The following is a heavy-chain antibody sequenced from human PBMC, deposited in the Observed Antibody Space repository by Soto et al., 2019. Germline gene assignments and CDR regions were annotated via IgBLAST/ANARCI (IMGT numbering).Heavy chain of an antibody. D-gene: IGHD3-3*01. CDR3: ASRTYYDFWSGYYFDYYYYGMDV. Sequence: SVKVSCKASGGTFSSYAISWVRQAPGQGLEWMGGIIPIFGTANYAQKFQGRVTITADESTSTAYMELSSLRSEDTAAYYCASRTYYDFWSGYYFDYYYYGMDVWGQGTTVTVS. CDR1: GGTFSSYA. J-gene: IGHJ6*02. CDR2: IIPIFGTA. V-gene: IGHV1-69*13.